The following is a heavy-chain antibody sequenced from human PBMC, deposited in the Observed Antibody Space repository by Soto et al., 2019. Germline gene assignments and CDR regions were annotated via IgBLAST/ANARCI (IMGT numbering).Heavy chain of an antibody. Sequence: PSETLSLTCAVYGGSFSGYYWTWIRQPAGKGLEWIGRIYTSGSTNYNPSLKSRVTMSVDTSKNQFSLKLSSVTAADTALHYCARQTTYSSSWYDYWGHGTLVTVSS. D-gene: IGHD6-13*01. V-gene: IGHV4-59*10. CDR3: ARQTTYSSSWYDY. CDR2: IYTSGST. CDR1: GGSFSGYY. J-gene: IGHJ5*01.